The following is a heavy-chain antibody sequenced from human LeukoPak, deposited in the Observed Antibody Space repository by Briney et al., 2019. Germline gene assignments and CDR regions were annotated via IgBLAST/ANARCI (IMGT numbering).Heavy chain of an antibody. CDR3: ATATVPVRRGYDY. CDR2: MYDDGST. J-gene: IGHJ4*02. CDR1: GFTVSNKY. Sequence: GGSLRLSCAASGFTVSNKYMSWVRQAPGKGLEWVSVMYDDGSTYNADSVKGKFTVTRDNSKNTVFLQMNSVRAEDTAVYYCATATVPVRRGYDYWGQGTLVTVSS. V-gene: IGHV3-66*01. D-gene: IGHD3-10*02.